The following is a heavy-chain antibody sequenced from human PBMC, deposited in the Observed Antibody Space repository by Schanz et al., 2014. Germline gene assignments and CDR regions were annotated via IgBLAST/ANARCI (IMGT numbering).Heavy chain of an antibody. V-gene: IGHV4-59*12. Sequence: QVQLQESGPGLLKPSETLSLTCTVSGGSIRSYFWSWIRQPPGKGLEWIGYIYYSGSSDYNPSLKSRVTIPVDRSKNQFSLRLDSVTAADTAVYYCALREKPYGPFASWGQGALVTVSS. J-gene: IGHJ4*02. CDR1: GGSIRSYF. D-gene: IGHD3-10*01. CDR2: IYYSGSS. CDR3: ALREKPYGPFAS.